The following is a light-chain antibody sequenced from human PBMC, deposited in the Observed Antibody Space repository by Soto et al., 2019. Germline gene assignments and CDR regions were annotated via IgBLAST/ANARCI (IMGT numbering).Light chain of an antibody. CDR3: GAWDNSLSVVV. Sequence: QSALTQPPSVSAAPGQTVTISCSVSSSNIGRNYVSWYQHLPGTAPKLLIYDNDKRPSGIPDRFSGSKSGTSATLGITGLQTGDEADYYCGAWDNSLSVVVFGGGTKVTLL. J-gene: IGLJ2*01. CDR2: DND. CDR1: SSNIGRNY. V-gene: IGLV1-51*01.